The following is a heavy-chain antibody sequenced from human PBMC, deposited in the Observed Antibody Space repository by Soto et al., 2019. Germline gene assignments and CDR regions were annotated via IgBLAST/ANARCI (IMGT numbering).Heavy chain of an antibody. CDR3: ARPNRLGELSLFDY. CDR1: GYTFTGYY. J-gene: IGHJ4*02. V-gene: IGHV1-2*02. CDR2: INPDSGGT. D-gene: IGHD3-16*02. Sequence: ASVKGSRKATGYTFTGYYIRWLRHNPGQGLEWMGWINPDSGGTNYAQKFQGRVTMTRDTSISTAYMELSSMRSDDTAVYYCARPNRLGELSLFDYWGQGTLVTVSS.